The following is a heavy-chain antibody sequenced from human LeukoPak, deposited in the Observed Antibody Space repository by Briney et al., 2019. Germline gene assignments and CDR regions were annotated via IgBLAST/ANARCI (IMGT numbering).Heavy chain of an antibody. CDR2: IRGSGGTT. CDR3: AKYSRPPSIDY. Sequence: GGSLRLSCAASGFTFNTYAMSWVRQAPGKGLEWVSAIRGSGGTTYYADSVKGRFTISRDNSKNTLYLQMNSLRAEDTAVYYCAKYSRPPSIDYWGQGTLVTVSS. V-gene: IGHV3-23*01. J-gene: IGHJ4*02. CDR1: GFTFNTYA. D-gene: IGHD6-13*01.